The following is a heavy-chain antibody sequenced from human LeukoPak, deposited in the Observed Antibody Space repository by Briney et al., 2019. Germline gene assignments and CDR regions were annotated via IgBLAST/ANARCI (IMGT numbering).Heavy chain of an antibody. V-gene: IGHV3-7*01. CDR3: GRGLGWLVDY. CDR1: GFTFSESW. J-gene: IGHJ4*01. D-gene: IGHD5-24*01. CDR2: IKPDGSKK. Sequence: PGGSLSLSCVGSGFTFSESWMTWVRQDPGKGLEWVANIKPDGSKKDYVDSVKGRFTISRDNDKNSLFLQMNSLRAEDTGVYYCGRGLGWLVDYWGHGTLVTVSS.